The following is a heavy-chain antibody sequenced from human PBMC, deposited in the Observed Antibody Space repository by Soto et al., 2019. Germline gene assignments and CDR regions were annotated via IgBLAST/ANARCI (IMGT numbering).Heavy chain of an antibody. Sequence: QVQLVESGGGVVQPGRSLRLSCAASGFSFSISPMHWVRQAPGKGPEWVGLISYDGPNKFYADSVKDRFTISGDTSKSTLYLQVDSLRPEDAAVYYCARDPKTSGGQHWAFNYFDSWGQGTLVTVSS. CDR2: ISYDGPNK. J-gene: IGHJ4*02. V-gene: IGHV3-30-3*01. CDR3: ARDPKTSGGQHWAFNYFDS. D-gene: IGHD7-27*01. CDR1: GFSFSISP.